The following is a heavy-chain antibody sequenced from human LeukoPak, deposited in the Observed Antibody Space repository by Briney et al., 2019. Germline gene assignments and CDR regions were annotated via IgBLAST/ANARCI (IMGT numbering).Heavy chain of an antibody. Sequence: GEALKICCKGSGYSFTSYWIGWVRQMAGKGLEWMGIFYPGDSDTRYSPSFQGQVTISADKSISTAYLQWSSLKASDTAMYYCAREGGIAAAALFDYWGQGTLVTVSS. CDR1: GYSFTSYW. J-gene: IGHJ4*02. D-gene: IGHD6-13*01. CDR3: AREGGIAAAALFDY. V-gene: IGHV5-51*01. CDR2: FYPGDSDT.